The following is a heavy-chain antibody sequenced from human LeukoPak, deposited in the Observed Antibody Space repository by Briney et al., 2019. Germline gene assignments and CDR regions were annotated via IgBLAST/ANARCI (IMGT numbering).Heavy chain of an antibody. V-gene: IGHV3-30*04. Sequence: GGSLRLSCAASGFTFSSYAMHWVRQAPGKGLEWVAVISYDGSNKYYADSVKGRFTISRDNSKNTLYLQMNSLRAEDTAVYYCARDSDGTTTPAAFDLWGRGTLVTVSS. D-gene: IGHD1-14*01. CDR2: ISYDGSNK. CDR3: ARDSDGTTTPAAFDL. J-gene: IGHJ2*01. CDR1: GFTFSSYA.